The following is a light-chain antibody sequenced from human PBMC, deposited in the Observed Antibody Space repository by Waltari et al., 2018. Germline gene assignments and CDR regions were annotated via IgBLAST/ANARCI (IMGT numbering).Light chain of an antibody. Sequence: QSGLTQPPSVSAAPGQRVTISCSGTSSNIWNNYVSWYQQFPGAAPKLLIYDNNKRPSGIPDRFSAAKSGTSATLDITGLQTEDEADYYCGTWDNSLVTVIFGGGTKLTVL. J-gene: IGLJ2*01. CDR3: GTWDNSLVTVI. CDR2: DNN. CDR1: SSNIWNNY. V-gene: IGLV1-51*01.